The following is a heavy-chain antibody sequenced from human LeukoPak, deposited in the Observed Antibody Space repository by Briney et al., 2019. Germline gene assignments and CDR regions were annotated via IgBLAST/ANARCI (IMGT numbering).Heavy chain of an antibody. J-gene: IGHJ5*02. D-gene: IGHD2-15*01. CDR3: ARGLLVVRKTRWFDP. CDR2: INHSGST. CDR1: GGSISSGGYY. Sequence: KPSETLSLTCTVSGGSISSGGYYWSWIRQPPGKGLEWIGEINHSGSTNYNPSLKSRVTISVDTSKNQFSLKLSSVTAADTAVYYCARGLLVVRKTRWFDPWGQGTLVTVSS. V-gene: IGHV4-39*07.